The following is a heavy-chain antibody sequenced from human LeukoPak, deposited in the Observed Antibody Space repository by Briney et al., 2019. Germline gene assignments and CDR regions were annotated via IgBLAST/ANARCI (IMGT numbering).Heavy chain of an antibody. Sequence: GGSLRLSCAASGFTFSSYSMNWVRQAPGKGLEWVSYISSSSSYIYYADSVKGRFTISRDNAKNSLYLQMNSLRAEDTAVYYCARDQYRGSTSRGDYWGQGTLVTVSS. V-gene: IGHV3-21*01. J-gene: IGHJ4*02. CDR1: GFTFSSYS. CDR2: ISSSSSYI. CDR3: ARDQYRGSTSRGDY. D-gene: IGHD2-2*01.